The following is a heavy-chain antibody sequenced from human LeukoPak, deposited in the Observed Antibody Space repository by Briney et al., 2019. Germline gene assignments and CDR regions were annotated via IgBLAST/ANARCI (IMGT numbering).Heavy chain of an antibody. D-gene: IGHD6-6*01. V-gene: IGHV4-34*01. CDR1: GGSFSGYY. J-gene: IGHJ4*02. CDR3: TRREYSSSSLSDY. CDR2: INHSGST. Sequence: SETLSLTCAVYGGSFSGYYWSWIRQPPGKGLEWIGEINHSGSTNYNPSLKSRVTISVDTSKNQFSLKLSSVTAADTAVYYCTRREYSSSSLSDYWGQGTLVTVSS.